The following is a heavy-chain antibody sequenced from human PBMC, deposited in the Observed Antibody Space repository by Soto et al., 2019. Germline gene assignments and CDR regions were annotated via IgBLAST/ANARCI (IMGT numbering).Heavy chain of an antibody. CDR3: ARGGVDTAMAPSDAFDI. J-gene: IGHJ3*02. V-gene: IGHV1-2*04. Sequence: ASVKVSCKASGYTFTGYYMHWVRQAPGQGLEWMGWINPNSGGTNYAQKFQGWVTMTRDTSISTAYMELSRLRSDDTAVYYCARGGVDTAMAPSDAFDIWGQGTMVTVSS. CDR1: GYTFTGYY. CDR2: INPNSGGT. D-gene: IGHD5-18*01.